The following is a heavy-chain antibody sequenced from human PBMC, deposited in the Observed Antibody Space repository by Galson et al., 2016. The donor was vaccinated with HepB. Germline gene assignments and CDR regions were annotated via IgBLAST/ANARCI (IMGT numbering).Heavy chain of an antibody. D-gene: IGHD4-17*01. CDR1: GGSISGYF. CDR3: ARVKATVTKFYFDF. V-gene: IGHV4-59*01. Sequence: SETLSLTCSVSGGSISGYFWTWLRQFPGKGLEWIGYISYLGITNYNPSLKSRLTMSLDTSKDQISLRLSSVTTADTAVYYCARVKATVTKFYFDFWGPGTQVTVSS. CDR2: ISYLGIT. J-gene: IGHJ4*02.